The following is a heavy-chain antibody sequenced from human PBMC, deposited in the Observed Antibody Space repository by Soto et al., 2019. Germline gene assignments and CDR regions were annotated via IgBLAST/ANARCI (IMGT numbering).Heavy chain of an antibody. CDR1: GFTFSSYS. V-gene: IGHV3-48*02. CDR2: ISSSSSTI. CDR3: AREITGTTNYYYGMDV. D-gene: IGHD1-7*01. J-gene: IGHJ6*02. Sequence: GGSLRLSCAASGFTFSSYSMNWVRQAPGKGLEWVSYISSSSSTIYYADSVKGRFTISRDNAKNSLYLQMNSLRDEDTAVYYCAREITGTTNYYYGMDVWGQGTTVTVSS.